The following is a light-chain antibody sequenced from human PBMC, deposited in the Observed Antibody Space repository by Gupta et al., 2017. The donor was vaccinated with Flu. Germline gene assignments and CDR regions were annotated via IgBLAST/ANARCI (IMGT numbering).Light chain of an antibody. CDR3: QQYNLYAFT. Sequence: IQMTQSPSTLSASVGDRVTITCRASQSISQWLAWYQQKPGKAPNLLIYRASTLESGVPSRFSASGSGTEFTLTITGLQPDDSATYYCQQYNLYAFTFGPGTKVEI. CDR2: RAS. CDR1: QSISQW. J-gene: IGKJ3*01. V-gene: IGKV1-5*03.